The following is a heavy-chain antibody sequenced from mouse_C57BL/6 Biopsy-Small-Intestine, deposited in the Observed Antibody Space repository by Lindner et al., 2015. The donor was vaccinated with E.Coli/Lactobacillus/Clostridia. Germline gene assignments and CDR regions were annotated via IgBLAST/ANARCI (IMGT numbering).Heavy chain of an antibody. CDR1: GYSITGDY. CDR3: ARGVASPYYFDY. V-gene: IGHV3-8*01. J-gene: IGHJ2*01. CDR2: MSYSGST. D-gene: IGHD1-1*01. Sequence: VQLQESGPGMVKPSQTLSLTCSVTGYSITGDYWNWIRKFPGNKLEYMGYMSYSGSTNYNPSLKSRISITHDTSKNHFFLKLNSVTTEDTATYYCARGVASPYYFDYWGQGTTLTVSS.